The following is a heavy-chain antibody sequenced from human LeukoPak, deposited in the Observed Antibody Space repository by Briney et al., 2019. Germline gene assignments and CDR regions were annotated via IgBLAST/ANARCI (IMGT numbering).Heavy chain of an antibody. CDR2: FDPEDGET. CDR3: ATDIVVVPAAHFDP. V-gene: IGHV1-24*01. J-gene: IGHJ5*02. D-gene: IGHD2-2*01. CDR1: GHTLTELS. Sequence: ASVKVSCKVSGHTLTELSMHWVRQAPGKGLEWMGGFDPEDGETIYAQKFQGRVTMTEDTSTDTAYMELSSLRSEDTAVYYCATDIVVVPAAHFDPWGQGTLVTVSS.